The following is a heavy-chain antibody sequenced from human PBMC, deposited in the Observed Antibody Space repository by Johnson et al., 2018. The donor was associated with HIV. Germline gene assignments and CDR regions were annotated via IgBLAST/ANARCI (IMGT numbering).Heavy chain of an antibody. CDR1: GFPVSSYA. V-gene: IGHV3-30-3*01. Sequence: QVQLVESGGDLVKPGGSLRLSCAASGFPVSSYAMHWVRQAPGKGLEWVAVISYDGTNKYYADPVQGRFTISRDNSKNTLYLQINSLRVEDTAVYYCARVRVGAFDIWGQGTMVTVSS. J-gene: IGHJ3*02. CDR2: ISYDGTNK. D-gene: IGHD1-26*01. CDR3: ARVRVGAFDI.